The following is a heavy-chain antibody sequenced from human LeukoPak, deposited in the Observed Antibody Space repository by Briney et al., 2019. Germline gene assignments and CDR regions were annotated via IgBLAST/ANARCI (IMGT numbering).Heavy chain of an antibody. Sequence: SETLSLTCSAYGGSFSDYFWSWIRQSPGKGLEWIGEIDDGGNTNYNPSLMSGVILSMEKSKKQFSLVMRSVAAADTAVYYCARFSRITWGDWGDAFDIWGQGTTVIVSS. CDR2: IDDGGNT. V-gene: IGHV4-34*01. D-gene: IGHD2-21*02. CDR3: ARFSRITWGDWGDAFDI. CDR1: GGSFSDYF. J-gene: IGHJ3*02.